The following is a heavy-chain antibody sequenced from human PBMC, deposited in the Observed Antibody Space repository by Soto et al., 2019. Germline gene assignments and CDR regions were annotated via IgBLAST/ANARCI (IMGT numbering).Heavy chain of an antibody. CDR3: ARSPHDILTGPDY. Sequence: SETLSLTCTVSGGSISSSSYYWVWIRQPPGKGLEWIGNIYYSGSTYYNPSLRSRVTISVDTSKNQFSLKLSSVTAADTAVYYCARSPHDILTGPDYWGQGTLVTVSS. CDR2: IYYSGST. CDR1: GGSISSSSYY. J-gene: IGHJ4*02. V-gene: IGHV4-39*01. D-gene: IGHD3-9*01.